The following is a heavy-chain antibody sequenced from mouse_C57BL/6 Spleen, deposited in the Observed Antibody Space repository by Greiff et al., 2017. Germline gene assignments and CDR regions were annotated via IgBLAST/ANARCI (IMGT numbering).Heavy chain of an antibody. Sequence: QVQLQQSGAELVRPGASVKLSCKASGYTFTDYYINWVKQRPGQGLEWIARIYPGSGNTYYNEKFKGKATLTAEKSSSTAYMQLSSLTSEDSAVYFCAGGLYYGYDGDYAMDYWGQGTSVTVSS. J-gene: IGHJ4*01. V-gene: IGHV1-76*01. CDR2: IYPGSGNT. D-gene: IGHD2-2*01. CDR3: AGGLYYGYDGDYAMDY. CDR1: GYTFTDYY.